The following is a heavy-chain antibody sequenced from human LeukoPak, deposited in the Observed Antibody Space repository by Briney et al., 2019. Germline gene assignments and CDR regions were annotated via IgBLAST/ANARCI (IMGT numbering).Heavy chain of an antibody. Sequence: GGSLRLSCAASGFTFSDYYMSWIRQAPGKGLEWVSYVSSSSSYTNYADSVKGRFTISRDNAKNSLYLQMNSLRAEDTAVYYCARFIAAAGRDYFDYWGQGTLVTVSS. V-gene: IGHV3-11*06. CDR2: VSSSSSYT. D-gene: IGHD6-13*01. CDR3: ARFIAAAGRDYFDY. J-gene: IGHJ4*02. CDR1: GFTFSDYY.